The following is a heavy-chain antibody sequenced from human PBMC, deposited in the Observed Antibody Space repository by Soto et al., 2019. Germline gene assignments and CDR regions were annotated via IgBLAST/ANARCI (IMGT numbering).Heavy chain of an antibody. CDR3: AKDVASYYYMDV. Sequence: GGSLRLSCAASGFTFSSYGMHWVGQAPGKGLEWVAVISYDGSNKYYADSVKGRFTISRDNSKNTLYLQMNSLRAEDTAVYYCAKDVASYYYMDVWGKGTTVTVSS. J-gene: IGHJ6*03. CDR1: GFTFSSYG. CDR2: ISYDGSNK. V-gene: IGHV3-30*18.